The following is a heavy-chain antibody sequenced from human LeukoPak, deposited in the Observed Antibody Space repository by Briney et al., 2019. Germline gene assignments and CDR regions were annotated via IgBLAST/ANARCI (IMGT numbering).Heavy chain of an antibody. CDR1: GFTFSSYN. J-gene: IGHJ3*02. V-gene: IGHV3-23*01. D-gene: IGHD1-14*01. CDR3: AKSSGNDDAFDI. Sequence: PGGSLRLSCAASGFTFSSYNMNWVRQAPGKGLEWVSAISGSGGSTYYADSVKGRFTISRDNSKNTLYLQMNSLRAEDTAVYYCAKSSGNDDAFDIWGQGTMVTVSS. CDR2: ISGSGGST.